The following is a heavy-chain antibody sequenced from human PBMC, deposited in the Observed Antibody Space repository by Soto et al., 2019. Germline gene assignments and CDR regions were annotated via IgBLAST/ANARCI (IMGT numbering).Heavy chain of an antibody. D-gene: IGHD2-2*01. V-gene: IGHV3-9*01. Sequence: EVQLVESGGGLEQPGRSLRLSCAASGFTFDDYAMHWVRQAPGKGLEWVSSXSWNXGXIXXAXSVKGRFTXXRXNAXXXXXXXXXXXXXXXXXXXXXXXXSXTTNFSYFDYWGQGTLVTVSS. CDR3: XXXSXTTNFSYFDY. J-gene: IGHJ4*02. CDR1: GFTFDDYA. CDR2: XSWNXGXI.